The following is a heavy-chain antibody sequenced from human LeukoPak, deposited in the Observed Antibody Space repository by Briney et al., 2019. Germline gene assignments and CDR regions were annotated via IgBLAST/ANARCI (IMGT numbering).Heavy chain of an antibody. D-gene: IGHD3-3*01. V-gene: IGHV4-34*01. CDR2: INHSGST. CDR3: AREYEDYDFWSGPREDYYFDY. CDR1: GGSFSGYY. Sequence: SGTLSLTCAVSGGSFSGYYWSWIRQPPGKGLEWIGEINHSGSTNYNPSLKSRVTISVDTSKNQFSLKLSSVTAADTAVYYCAREYEDYDFWSGPREDYYFDYWGQGTLVTVSS. J-gene: IGHJ4*02.